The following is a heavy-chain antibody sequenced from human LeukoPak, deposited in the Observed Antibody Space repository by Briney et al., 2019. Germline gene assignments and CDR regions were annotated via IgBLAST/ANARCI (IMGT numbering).Heavy chain of an antibody. Sequence: KPGGSLRLSCAASGFTFSSYSMNWVRQAPGKGLEWVSSISSSSSYIYYADSVKGRFTISRDNAKNSLYLQMNSLRAEDTAVYYCARDRTITYYYGSGSLGYWGQGTLVTVS. D-gene: IGHD3-10*01. CDR3: ARDRTITYYYGSGSLGY. CDR2: ISSSSSYI. V-gene: IGHV3-21*01. CDR1: GFTFSSYS. J-gene: IGHJ4*02.